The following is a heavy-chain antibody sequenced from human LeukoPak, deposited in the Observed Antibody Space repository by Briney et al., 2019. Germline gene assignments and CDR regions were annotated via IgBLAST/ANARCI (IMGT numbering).Heavy chain of an antibody. Sequence: SGGSLRLSCAASGFTFSSYGMSWVRQAPGKGLEWVSAISGSGGSTYYADSVKGRFTISRDNSKNTLYLQMNSLRAEDTAVYYCARGTMFPYYFDYWGQGTLVTVSS. J-gene: IGHJ4*02. CDR1: GFTFSSYG. V-gene: IGHV3-23*01. D-gene: IGHD3-10*02. CDR2: ISGSGGST. CDR3: ARGTMFPYYFDY.